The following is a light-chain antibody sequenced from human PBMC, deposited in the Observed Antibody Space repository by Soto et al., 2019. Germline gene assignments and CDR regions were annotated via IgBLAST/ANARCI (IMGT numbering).Light chain of an antibody. Sequence: DIQMTQSPSSLSASVGDRVTITSRASQSVSNYLNWFQHKPGRAPKLLIHTASTLRSGVPSRFSGSGSGADFTLTISSLQREDFATYYCQQSYTTPFTFGQGTELEIK. J-gene: IGKJ2*01. CDR1: QSVSNY. V-gene: IGKV1-39*01. CDR2: TAS. CDR3: QQSYTTPFT.